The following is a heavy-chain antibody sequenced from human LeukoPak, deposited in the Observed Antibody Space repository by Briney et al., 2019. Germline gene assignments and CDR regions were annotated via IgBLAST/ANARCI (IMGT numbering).Heavy chain of an antibody. CDR1: GFTFSNYN. CDR2: ISSTSTYI. J-gene: IGHJ4*02. D-gene: IGHD3-9*01. Sequence: GGSLRLSCAASGFTFSNYNMNWVRQAPGMGLEWVSSISSTSTYIYYADSVKGRFTISRDNAKNSLYLQMNSLRADDTAVYYCARVFSDYVRYFDWGQGTLVTVSS. CDR3: ARVFSDYVRYFD. V-gene: IGHV3-21*01.